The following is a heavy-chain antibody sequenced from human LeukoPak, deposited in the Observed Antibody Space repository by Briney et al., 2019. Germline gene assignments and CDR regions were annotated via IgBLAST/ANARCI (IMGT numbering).Heavy chain of an antibody. CDR2: INPNSGDT. D-gene: IGHD2-15*01. CDR1: GYTFTGYY. V-gene: IGHV1-2*06. CDR3: ARDRGYCSGGSCFEYFDY. Sequence: ASVKVSCKASGYTFTGYYMHWVRQSPGQGLEWMGRINPNSGDTIYAQKFQGRVTMTRDTSISTAYMELSRLRSDDTAVYYCARDRGYCSGGSCFEYFDYWGQGTLVTVSS. J-gene: IGHJ4*02.